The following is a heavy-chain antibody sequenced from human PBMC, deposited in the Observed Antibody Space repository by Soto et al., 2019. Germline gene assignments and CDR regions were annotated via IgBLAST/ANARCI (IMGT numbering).Heavy chain of an antibody. CDR2: ISYDGSNK. D-gene: IGHD3-22*01. J-gene: IGHJ6*02. CDR1: GFTFSSYA. Sequence: GGSLRLSCAAAGFTFSSYAMYWVRQAPGKGLEWVAVISYDGSNKYYADSVKGRFTISRDNSKSTLYLQMNSLRAEDTAVYYCARVLDSSDYYFYYYAMDVWGQGTTVTVS. V-gene: IGHV3-30-3*01. CDR3: ARVLDSSDYYFYYYAMDV.